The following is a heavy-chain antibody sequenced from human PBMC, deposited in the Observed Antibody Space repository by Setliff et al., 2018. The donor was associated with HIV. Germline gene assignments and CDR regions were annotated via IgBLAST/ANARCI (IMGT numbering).Heavy chain of an antibody. CDR2: ISGTSGTM. CDR1: GFTFSTNA. Sequence: LRLSCAASGFTFSTNAMNWVRQAPGKGLEWVSYISGTSGTMYYADSVKGRFTISRDNAKNSLYLQMNSLRAEDTAVYYCARDKDEDYGSTSFDYWGSSCSSGYGYFDHWGQGTLVTVSS. J-gene: IGHJ4*02. D-gene: IGHD2-2*01. CDR3: ARDKDEDYGSTSFDYWGSSCSSGYGYFDH. V-gene: IGHV3-48*04.